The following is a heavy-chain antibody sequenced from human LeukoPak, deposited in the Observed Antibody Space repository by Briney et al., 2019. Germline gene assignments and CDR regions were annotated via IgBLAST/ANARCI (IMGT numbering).Heavy chain of an antibody. D-gene: IGHD4-23*01. J-gene: IGHJ4*02. CDR3: ARVGRDYGGNRFSDY. Sequence: ASVKVSCKASGYTFTGYYMHWVRQAPGQGLEWMGWINPNSGGTNYAQKFQGRVTMTTDTSTSTAYMELRSLRSDDTAIYYCARVGRDYGGNRFSDYWGQGTLVTVSS. CDR2: INPNSGGT. CDR1: GYTFTGYY. V-gene: IGHV1-2*02.